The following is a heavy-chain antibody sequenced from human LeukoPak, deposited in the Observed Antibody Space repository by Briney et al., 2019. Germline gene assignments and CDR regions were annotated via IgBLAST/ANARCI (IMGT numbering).Heavy chain of an antibody. CDR2: INPNSGGT. Sequence: ASVKVSCKASGYTFTGYYMHWVRQAPGQGLEWMGWINPNSGGTNYAQKFQGRVTMTRDTSKNQFSLKLSSVTAADTAVYYCARLTSSSWRFYYGMDVWGQGTTVTVSS. J-gene: IGHJ6*02. CDR1: GYTFTGYY. D-gene: IGHD6-13*01. CDR3: ARLTSSSWRFYYGMDV. V-gene: IGHV1-2*02.